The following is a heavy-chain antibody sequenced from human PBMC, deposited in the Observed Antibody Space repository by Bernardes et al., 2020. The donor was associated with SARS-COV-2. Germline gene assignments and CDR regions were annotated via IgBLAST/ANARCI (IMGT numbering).Heavy chain of an antibody. D-gene: IGHD3-3*01. Sequence: ASVKVSCKASGYTFTGYFMHWVRQAPGQGLEWMGWINPNSGGTNYAQKFQGRVTMTRDTSITTAYMELGRLRSDDTAVYYCARSLWYDDFWSGPSGMDVWGQGTTVTVSS. CDR1: GYTFTGYF. CDR3: ARSLWYDDFWSGPSGMDV. J-gene: IGHJ6*02. V-gene: IGHV1-2*02. CDR2: INPNSGGT.